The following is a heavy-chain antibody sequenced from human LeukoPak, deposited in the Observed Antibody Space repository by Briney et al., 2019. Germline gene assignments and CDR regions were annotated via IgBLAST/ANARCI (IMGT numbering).Heavy chain of an antibody. CDR1: GGSFSGYY. V-gene: IGHV4-59*10. CDR2: IYTSGST. D-gene: IGHD3-10*01. Sequence: SETLSLTCAVYGGSFSGYYWSWIRQPAGKGLEWIGRIYTSGSTNYNPSLKSRVTMSVDTSKNQFSLKLTSVTAADTAVYYCARGLGYYGSGSYVYNWFAPWGQGSLVTVSS. CDR3: ARGLGYYGSGSYVYNWFAP. J-gene: IGHJ5*02.